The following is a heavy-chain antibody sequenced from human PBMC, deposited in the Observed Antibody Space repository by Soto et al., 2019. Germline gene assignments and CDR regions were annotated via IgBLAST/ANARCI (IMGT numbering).Heavy chain of an antibody. D-gene: IGHD3-16*02. CDR2: IYYSGST. V-gene: IGHV4-61*08. CDR3: ASAKRRMITFGGVIVMYYFDY. J-gene: IGHJ4*02. CDR1: GGSVSSGGYY. Sequence: TLSLTCTVSGGSVSSGGYYWSWIRQPPGKGLEWIGYIYYSGSTNYNPSLKSRVTISVDTSKNQFSLELSSVTAAATAVYYCASAKRRMITFGGVIVMYYFDYWGQGTLVTVSS.